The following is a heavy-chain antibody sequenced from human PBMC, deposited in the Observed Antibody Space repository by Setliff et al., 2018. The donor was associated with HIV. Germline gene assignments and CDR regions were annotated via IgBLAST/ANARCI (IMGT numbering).Heavy chain of an antibody. V-gene: IGHV4-59*08. CDR1: GDSIDTHY. J-gene: IGHJ4*02. CDR3: ARHRKDDYFLTAYFDS. CDR2: ISHSGNT. D-gene: IGHD4-17*01. Sequence: SETLSLTCTVSGDSIDTHYWSWIRQAPGKGLEWIGCISHSGNTNFNPSLNSRVTISVDTSKNQSSLTLTSVTATDTAVYYCARHRKDDYFLTAYFDSLGQGALVTVSS.